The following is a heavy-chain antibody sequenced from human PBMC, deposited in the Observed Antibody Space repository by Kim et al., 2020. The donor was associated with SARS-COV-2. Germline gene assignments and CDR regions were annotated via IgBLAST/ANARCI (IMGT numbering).Heavy chain of an antibody. J-gene: IGHJ6*03. CDR2: LYTGGSS. CDR3: ASVVAEIRDYYYMDV. V-gene: IGHV3-53*01. Sequence: GVSLRLSCAASGFSVSVTYMSWVRQAPGRGLEWVSVLYTGGSSYYADSVKGRFIISRDDSENTLYLRMNSLSAEDTAVYFCASVVAEIRDYYYMDVWGKG. CDR1: GFSVSVTY. D-gene: IGHD2-15*01.